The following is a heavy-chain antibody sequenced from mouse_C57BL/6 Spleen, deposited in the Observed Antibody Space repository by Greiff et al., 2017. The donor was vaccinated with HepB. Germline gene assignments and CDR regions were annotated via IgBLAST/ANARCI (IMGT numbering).Heavy chain of an antibody. CDR2: SRNKANDYTT. D-gene: IGHD2-4*01. Sequence: EVQRVESGGGLVQSGRSLRLSCATSGFTFSDFYMEWVRQAPGKGLEWIAASRNKANDYTTEYSASVKGRFIVSRDTSQSILYLQMNALRAEDTAIYYCARTDYGVFDYWGQGTTLTVSS. CDR3: ARTDYGVFDY. J-gene: IGHJ2*01. CDR1: GFTFSDFY. V-gene: IGHV7-1*01.